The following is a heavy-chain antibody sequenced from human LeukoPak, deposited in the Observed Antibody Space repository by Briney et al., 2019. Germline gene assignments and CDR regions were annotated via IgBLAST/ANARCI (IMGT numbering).Heavy chain of an antibody. D-gene: IGHD3-10*01. J-gene: IGHJ3*02. CDR3: ARDRGTWSRNDAFDI. Sequence: PGGSLRLSCAASGFMFSSYWMSWVRQAPGKGLEWVADIKEDGSEKSYVDSVKGRFTISRDNAKNSLYLQMNSLRAEDTALYYCARDRGTWSRNDAFDIWGQGTMVTVSS. V-gene: IGHV3-7*03. CDR2: IKEDGSEK. CDR1: GFMFSSYW.